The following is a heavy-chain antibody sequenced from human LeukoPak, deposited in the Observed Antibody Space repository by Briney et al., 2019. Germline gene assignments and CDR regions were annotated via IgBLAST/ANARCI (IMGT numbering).Heavy chain of an antibody. CDR2: INPNSGGT. CDR1: GYTFTGYY. D-gene: IGHD3-22*01. J-gene: IGHJ4*02. Sequence: ASVKVSCKASGYTFTGYYMHWVRQAPGQGLEWMGRINPNSGGTNYAQKFQGRVTMTRDTSISTAYMELSRLRSDDTAAYYCARRSYYDRFDYWGQGTLVTVSS. V-gene: IGHV1-2*06. CDR3: ARRSYYDRFDY.